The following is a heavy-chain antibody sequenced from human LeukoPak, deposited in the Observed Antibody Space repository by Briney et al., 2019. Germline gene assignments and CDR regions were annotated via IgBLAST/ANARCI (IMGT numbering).Heavy chain of an antibody. D-gene: IGHD3-10*01. Sequence: PGGSLRLSCAASGFTFDDYAMHWVRQAPGKGLEWVSGISWNSGSIGYADSVKGRSTISRDNAKNSLYLQMNSLRAEDTALYYCAKDKTHYYGSGSYPDYWGQGTLVTVSS. V-gene: IGHV3-9*01. J-gene: IGHJ4*02. CDR2: ISWNSGSI. CDR3: AKDKTHYYGSGSYPDY. CDR1: GFTFDDYA.